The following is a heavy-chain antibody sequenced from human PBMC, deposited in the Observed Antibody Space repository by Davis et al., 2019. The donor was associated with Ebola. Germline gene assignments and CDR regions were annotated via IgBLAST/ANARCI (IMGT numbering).Heavy chain of an antibody. J-gene: IGHJ3*02. D-gene: IGHD3-22*01. CDR3: AREGVRYYDSSGYVFDI. CDR1: GYRFTSYY. Sequence: ASVKVSCKASGYRFTSYYMHWVRQAPGQGLEWMGIINPITGGTSYAQNFQVRVNMTRDTSTSTVYMEWSSLRSEDTAVYYCAREGVRYYDSSGYVFDIWGQGTMVKVSS. CDR2: INPITGGT. V-gene: IGHV1-46*01.